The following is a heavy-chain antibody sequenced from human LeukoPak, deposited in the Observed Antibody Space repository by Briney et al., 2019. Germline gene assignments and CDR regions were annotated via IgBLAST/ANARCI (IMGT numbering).Heavy chain of an antibody. Sequence: GGSLRLSCAASGFTFRNYGMQWVRQAPGKGLEWVAVVSYDGGTTFYADSVKGRFTISRDNSKDTLDLQMFSLRVEDTAVYYCAKEPNSYSSGWYSEDWGQGTLVTVSS. CDR1: GFTFRNYG. D-gene: IGHD6-25*01. CDR2: VSYDGGTT. J-gene: IGHJ1*01. V-gene: IGHV3-30*18. CDR3: AKEPNSYSSGWYSED.